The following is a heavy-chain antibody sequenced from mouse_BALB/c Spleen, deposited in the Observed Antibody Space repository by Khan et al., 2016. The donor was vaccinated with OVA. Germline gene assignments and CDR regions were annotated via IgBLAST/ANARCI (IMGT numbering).Heavy chain of an antibody. J-gene: IGHJ2*01. Sequence: QIQLVQSGAELAKPGASVKMSCKASGYTFTSYWMHWVKQRPGQGLEWIGYINPSTGYTEYNQKFKDKATLTADKSSSTAYMQLSSLTSDDSAVYCCARSHCGSSYDYWGQGTTLTVSS. CDR3: ARSHCGSSYDY. CDR1: GYTFTSYW. V-gene: IGHV1-7*01. D-gene: IGHD1-1*01. CDR2: INPSTGYT.